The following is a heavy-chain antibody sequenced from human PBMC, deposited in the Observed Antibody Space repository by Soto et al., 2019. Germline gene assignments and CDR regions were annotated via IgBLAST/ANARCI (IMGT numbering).Heavy chain of an antibody. CDR2: ISAYNGNT. J-gene: IGHJ5*02. CDR3: ARWCSLELPTFNWFDP. V-gene: IGHV1-18*01. D-gene: IGHD1-26*01. Sequence: QVQLVQSGAEVKKPGASVKVSCKASGYTFTSYGISWVRQAPGQGLEWMGWISAYNGNTNYAQKLQGRVTMTTATSTSTAYMELRSLRSDDTAVYYCARWCSLELPTFNWFDPWGQGTLVTVSS. CDR1: GYTFTSYG.